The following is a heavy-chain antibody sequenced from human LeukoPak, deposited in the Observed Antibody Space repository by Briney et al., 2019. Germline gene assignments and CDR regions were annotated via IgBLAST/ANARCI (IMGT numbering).Heavy chain of an antibody. D-gene: IGHD4-17*01. CDR2: ISSSSSTI. J-gene: IGHJ4*02. CDR1: GFTFSSYS. Sequence: GSLRLSCAASGFTFSSYSMNWVRQAPGKGLEWVSYISSSSSTIYYADSVKGRFTISRDNAKNSLYLQMNSLRAEDTAVYYCARYVGDYGDYGHILFDYWGQGTPVTVSS. V-gene: IGHV3-48*04. CDR3: ARYVGDYGDYGHILFDY.